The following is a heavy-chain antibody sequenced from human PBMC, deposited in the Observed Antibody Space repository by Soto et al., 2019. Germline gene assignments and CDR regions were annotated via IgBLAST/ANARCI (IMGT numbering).Heavy chain of an antibody. J-gene: IGHJ4*02. V-gene: IGHV3-30*18. CDR3: AKGRASGSRNTVDY. CDR1: GFTFSSYG. D-gene: IGHD3-10*01. Sequence: VQLLESGGGLVQPGGSLRLSCAASGFTFSSYGMHWVRQAPGKGLEWVAVISYDGSNKYYADSVKGRFTISRDNSKNTLYLQMNSLRAEDTAVYYCAKGRASGSRNTVDYWGQGTLVTVSS. CDR2: ISYDGSNK.